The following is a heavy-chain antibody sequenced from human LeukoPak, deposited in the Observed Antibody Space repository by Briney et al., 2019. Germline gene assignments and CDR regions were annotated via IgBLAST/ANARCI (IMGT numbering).Heavy chain of an antibody. CDR1: GFTFDDYG. J-gene: IGHJ4*02. CDR2: ISRNSASV. CDR3: AKDYGYSSSWYDY. Sequence: PGGSLRLSCEASGFTFDDYGMHWVRQAPGKGLEWVSTISRNSASVGYVDSVKGRFTISRDNAKKTLYLQMNSLRPEDTALYYCAKDYGYSSSWYDYWGQGTLVTVSS. V-gene: IGHV3-9*01. D-gene: IGHD6-13*01.